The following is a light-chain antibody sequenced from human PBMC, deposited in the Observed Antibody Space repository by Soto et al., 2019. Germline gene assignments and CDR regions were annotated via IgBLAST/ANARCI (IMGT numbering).Light chain of an antibody. CDR1: QSISSW. CDR2: KAS. CDR3: HQYFANSRT. J-gene: IGKJ1*01. V-gene: IGKV1-5*03. Sequence: DIQMTQFPSTLSASVGDRVTITCRASQSISSWLAWYQQKPGRAPTLLIYKASSLQRGVPSRFSGSGSETEFTLTISRLQAEDFATYYCHQYFANSRTCGQGTKVDIK.